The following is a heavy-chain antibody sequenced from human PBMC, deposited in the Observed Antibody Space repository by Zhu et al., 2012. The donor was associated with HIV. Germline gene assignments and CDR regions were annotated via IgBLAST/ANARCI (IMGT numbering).Heavy chain of an antibody. CDR1: GASISSGDHY. CDR2: IYYTGST. CDR3: ARATPGYFGSGIDF. D-gene: IGHD3-10*01. V-gene: IGHV4-30-4*08. J-gene: IGHJ4*02. Sequence: QVQLQESGPRLVKPSQTLSLTCTVSGASISSGDHYWTWIRQPPGKGLEWMGNIYYTGSTYYNPSLKGRILLSVVTSKNQLSLSLNYGTAADTAVYYCARATPGYFGSGIDFWGQGILVTVSS.